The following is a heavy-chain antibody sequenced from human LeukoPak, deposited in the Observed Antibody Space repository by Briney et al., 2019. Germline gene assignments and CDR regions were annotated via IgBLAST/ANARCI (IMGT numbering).Heavy chain of an antibody. CDR1: GYTFTDYF. Sequence: ASVKVSCKASGYTFTDYFIHWVRQAPGQGLEWMGWIYPKSGGTNYAQKFQGRVTMTRGTSINTAYMELSSLTSDDTAVYYCARDLPGDGHNSAYDIWGQGTMVTVSS. J-gene: IGHJ3*02. D-gene: IGHD5-24*01. V-gene: IGHV1-2*02. CDR3: ARDLPGDGHNSAYDI. CDR2: IYPKSGGT.